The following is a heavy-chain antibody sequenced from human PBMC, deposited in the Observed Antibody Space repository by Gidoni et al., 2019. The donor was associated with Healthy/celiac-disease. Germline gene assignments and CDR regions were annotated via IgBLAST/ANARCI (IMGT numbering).Heavy chain of an antibody. CDR3: ARLGITMIAYNWFDP. J-gene: IGHJ5*02. D-gene: IGHD3-22*01. V-gene: IGHV4-34*01. Sequence: QVQLQQWGAGLLKPSETLSLTCAVYGGSFSGYYWSWIRQPPGKGLEWIGEINHSGSTNYNPSLKSRVTISVDTSKNQFSLKLSSVTAADTAVYYCARLGITMIAYNWFDPWGQGTLVTVSS. CDR1: GGSFSGYY. CDR2: INHSGST.